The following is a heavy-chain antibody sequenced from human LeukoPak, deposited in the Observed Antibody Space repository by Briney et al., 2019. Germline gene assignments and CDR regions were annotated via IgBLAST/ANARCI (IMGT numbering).Heavy chain of an antibody. CDR2: IIPIFGTA. Sequence: SVKVSCKASGGTFSSYAISWVRQAPGQGLEWMGGIIPIFGTANYAQKFQGRVTITADESTSTAYMELSSLRSEDTAVYYCARYFPLGIGERGWFDPWGQGTLVTVSS. CDR3: ARYFPLGIGERGWFDP. J-gene: IGHJ5*02. CDR1: GGTFSSYA. V-gene: IGHV1-69*13. D-gene: IGHD3-10*01.